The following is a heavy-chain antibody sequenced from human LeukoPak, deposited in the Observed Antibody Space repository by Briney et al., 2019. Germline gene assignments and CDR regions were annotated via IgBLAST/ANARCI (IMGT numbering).Heavy chain of an antibody. CDR1: GFTLSSYA. CDR2: ISGSGGST. CDR3: AKDTTLVLDAFDI. Sequence: GGSLRLSCAVSGFTLSSYAMSWFRQAPGKGLEWVSGISGSGGSTYYADSVKGRFTISRDNSKNTLYLQVNSLRAEDTAVYYCAKDTTLVLDAFDIWGQGTMVTVSS. V-gene: IGHV3-23*01. D-gene: IGHD1-1*01. J-gene: IGHJ3*02.